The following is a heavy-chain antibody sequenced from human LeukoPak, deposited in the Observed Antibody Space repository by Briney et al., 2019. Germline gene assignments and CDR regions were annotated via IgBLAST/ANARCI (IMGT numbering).Heavy chain of an antibody. Sequence: LRASVKVSCKASGYTFTSYDINWARQATGQGLEWMGWMNPNSGNTGYAEKFQGRVTMTRNISIRTAYMELSTLRSDDTAVYYCARGRGYSYGYADYWGQGTLVTVSS. CDR1: GYTFTSYD. V-gene: IGHV1-8*01. J-gene: IGHJ4*02. D-gene: IGHD5-18*01. CDR2: MNPNSGNT. CDR3: ARGRGYSYGYADY.